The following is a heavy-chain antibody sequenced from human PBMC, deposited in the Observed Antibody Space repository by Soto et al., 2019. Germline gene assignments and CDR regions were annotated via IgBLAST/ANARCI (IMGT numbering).Heavy chain of an antibody. J-gene: IGHJ6*02. Sequence: ILSCADSGFIFSGYGMSWVRQAPGKGLEWVSAISGSGGSTYYADSVKGRLTISRDNSKNTLYLQMNSLRAEDTAVYYCAKFMAIAARPDYYYGMDVWGQGTTVTSP. CDR3: AKFMAIAARPDYYYGMDV. V-gene: IGHV3-23*01. CDR2: ISGSGGST. CDR1: GFIFSGYG. D-gene: IGHD6-6*01.